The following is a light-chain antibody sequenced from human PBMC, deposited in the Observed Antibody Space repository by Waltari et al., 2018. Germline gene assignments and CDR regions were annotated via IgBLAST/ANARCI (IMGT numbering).Light chain of an antibody. V-gene: IGLV2-14*01. CDR1: SSDVDNYNF. Sequence: QSALTQPASVSGSPGQSITLPCTGTSSDVDNYNFVSWYQQHPGKAPKLMIYGVSKRPSGVSDRFSGSKSGNTASLTISGLQAEDEADYYCSSYTNIITYVFGTGTKVTVL. J-gene: IGLJ1*01. CDR2: GVS. CDR3: SSYTNIITYV.